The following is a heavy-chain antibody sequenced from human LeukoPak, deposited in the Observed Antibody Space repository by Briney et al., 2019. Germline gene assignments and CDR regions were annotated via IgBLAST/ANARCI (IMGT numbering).Heavy chain of an antibody. J-gene: IGHJ3*02. CDR1: GYSFSNYW. Sequence: GESLKISCKGSGYSFSNYWIGWVRQMPGKGLEWMGITYPGDSDTRYSPSFQGQVTISADKSISTAYLQWSSLKASDTAMYYCARDRPHDAFDIWGQGTMVTVSS. CDR2: TYPGDSDT. CDR3: ARDRPHDAFDI. V-gene: IGHV5-51*01.